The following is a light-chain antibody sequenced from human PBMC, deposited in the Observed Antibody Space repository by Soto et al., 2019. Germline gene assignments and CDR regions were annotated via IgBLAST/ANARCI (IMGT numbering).Light chain of an antibody. V-gene: IGKV3-20*01. CDR2: RAS. J-gene: IGKJ1*01. Sequence: NVLTQSPGTLSLSPGDRATLSCRASQTLSGNSLSWYQHKPGQAPRILIYRASTRATGVSDRFSGSGSGTDFTLTITRLAPEDFATSYCHHYGASPWAFGQGTTVEIK. CDR1: QTLSGNS. CDR3: HHYGASPWA.